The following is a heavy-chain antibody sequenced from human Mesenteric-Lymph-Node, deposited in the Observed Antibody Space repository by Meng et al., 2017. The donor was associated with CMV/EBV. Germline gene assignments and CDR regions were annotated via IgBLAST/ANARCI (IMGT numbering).Heavy chain of an antibody. D-gene: IGHD3-9*01. CDR1: GFTFDDYG. CDR2: INWNGGST. CDR3: ARDLDWAFDS. J-gene: IGHJ4*02. V-gene: IGHV3-20*04. Sequence: GGSLRLSCAASGFTFDDYGMSWVRQAPGKGLEWVSGINWNGGSTGYADSVKGRFTISRDNAKNSLFLQMNSLRAEDTAVYYCARDLDWAFDSWGQGTLVTVSS.